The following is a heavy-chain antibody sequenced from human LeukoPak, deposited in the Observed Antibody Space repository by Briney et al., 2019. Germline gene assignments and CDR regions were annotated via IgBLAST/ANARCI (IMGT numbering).Heavy chain of an antibody. V-gene: IGHV3-21*01. CDR2: ISSSSSYI. J-gene: IGHJ4*02. D-gene: IGHD2-15*01. CDR3: ARDASSLGYCSGGSCYDVDY. Sequence: PGGSLRLSCAASGFTFSSYSMNWVRQAPGKGLEWVSSISSSSSYIYYADSVKGRFTISSDNAKNSLYLQMNSLRAEDTAVYYCARDASSLGYCSGGSCYDVDYWGQGTLVTVSS. CDR1: GFTFSSYS.